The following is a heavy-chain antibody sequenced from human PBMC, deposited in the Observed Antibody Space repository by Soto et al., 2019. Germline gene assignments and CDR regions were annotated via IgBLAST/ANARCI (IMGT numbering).Heavy chain of an antibody. CDR3: AGDHSEADGGAFDI. Sequence: QVQLVQSGAEVKKPGASLKVSCKASGYTFTSYYMHWVRQAPGQGLEWMGIINPSGGSTSYAQKCQGRVTMTRDTSTSTVYMELSSLRSEDTAVYYCAGDHSEADGGAFDIWGQGTMVTVSS. D-gene: IGHD4-17*01. V-gene: IGHV1-46*03. CDR1: GYTFTSYY. CDR2: INPSGGST. J-gene: IGHJ3*02.